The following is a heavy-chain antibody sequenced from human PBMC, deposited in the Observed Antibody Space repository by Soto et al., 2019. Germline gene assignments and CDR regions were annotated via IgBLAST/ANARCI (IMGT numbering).Heavy chain of an antibody. J-gene: IGHJ4*02. V-gene: IGHV1-2*02. CDR2: INPSSGGT. Sequence: ASVKVSCKASGCRFIDDFIHWVRQAPEEGPEWMGCINPSSGGTDYAQKFKGRVSMTRDTCITTVYMEMSGLTSDDTAVYYCVRGLRWRDLDIWGQRTPVTVSS. CDR3: VRGLRWRDLDI. D-gene: IGHD2-21*01. CDR1: GCRFIDDF.